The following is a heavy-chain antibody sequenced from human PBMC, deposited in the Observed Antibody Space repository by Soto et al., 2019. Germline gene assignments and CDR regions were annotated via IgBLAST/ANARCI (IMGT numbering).Heavy chain of an antibody. CDR1: GGTFSSYA. V-gene: IGHV1-69*13. J-gene: IGHJ4*02. CDR2: IIPIFGTA. Sequence: ASVKVSCKASGGTFSSYAISWVRQAPGQGLEWMGGIIPIFGTANYAQKFQGRVTITADESTSTAYMELSSLRSEDTAVYYCARAAAKKGQKYYFDYWGQGTLVTVSS. D-gene: IGHD6-25*01. CDR3: ARAAAKKGQKYYFDY.